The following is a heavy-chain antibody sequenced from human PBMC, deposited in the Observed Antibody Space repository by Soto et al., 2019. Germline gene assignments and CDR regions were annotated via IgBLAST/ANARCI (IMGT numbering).Heavy chain of an antibody. V-gene: IGHV4-61*01. CDR2: IYFSGST. Sequence: SETLSLTCTVSGGSVSGGSYYWNWIRQPPGKGLEWIGYIYFSGSTNYNPSLKSRVTMSIDTSKNQFSLKLSSVTAADTAVYFCTRDVDFGEGDVWGQGTTVTVSS. CDR1: GGSVSGGSYY. CDR3: TRDVDFGEGDV. D-gene: IGHD4-17*01. J-gene: IGHJ6*02.